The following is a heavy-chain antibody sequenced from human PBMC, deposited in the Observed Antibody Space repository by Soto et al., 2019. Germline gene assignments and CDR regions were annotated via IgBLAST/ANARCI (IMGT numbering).Heavy chain of an antibody. Sequence: ASVKVSCKASGGTSSSYAISWVRQAPGQGLEWMGGIIPIFGTANYAQKFQGRVTITADESTSTAYMELSSLRSEDTAVYYCARDRSIAALTSYYYGMDVWGQGTTVTVSS. CDR3: ARDRSIAALTSYYYGMDV. D-gene: IGHD6-6*01. V-gene: IGHV1-69*13. J-gene: IGHJ6*02. CDR1: GGTSSSYA. CDR2: IIPIFGTA.